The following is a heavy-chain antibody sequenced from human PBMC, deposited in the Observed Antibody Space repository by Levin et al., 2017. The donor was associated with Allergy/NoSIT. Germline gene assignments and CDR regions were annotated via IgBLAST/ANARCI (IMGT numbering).Heavy chain of an antibody. J-gene: IGHJ4*02. CDR2: ITTTSTV. Sequence: LSLTCAASGFTFSSYGMNWVRQAPGEGLQWVSYITTTSTVYYADSVKGRFTISRDNANNTLYLQMNSLRDEDTAVYYCARRLGSWGQGTLVTVSS. CDR3: ARRLGS. V-gene: IGHV3-48*02. CDR1: GFTFSSYG.